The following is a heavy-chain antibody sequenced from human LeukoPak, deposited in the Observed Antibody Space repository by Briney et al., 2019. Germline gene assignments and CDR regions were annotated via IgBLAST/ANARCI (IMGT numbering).Heavy chain of an antibody. D-gene: IGHD4-23*01. J-gene: IGHJ4*02. CDR1: GSTFRSYV. Sequence: GGSLRLSCAASGSTFRSYVMSWVRQAPGKGLEWVSVISGSGGSTYDADSVKGRFTMSRDNSKNTLYLQMNSLRAEDTAVYYCARDYGGTLEYWGQGTLVTVSS. CDR3: ARDYGGTLEY. CDR2: ISGSGGST. V-gene: IGHV3-23*01.